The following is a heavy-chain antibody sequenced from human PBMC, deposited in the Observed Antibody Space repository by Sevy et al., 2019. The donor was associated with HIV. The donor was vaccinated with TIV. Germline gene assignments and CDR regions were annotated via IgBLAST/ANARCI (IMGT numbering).Heavy chain of an antibody. V-gene: IGHV3-48*02. D-gene: IGHD1-26*01. J-gene: IGHJ5*01. CDR2: ISSSSSTI. Sequence: GGSLRLSCAASRFTFSSYSMNWVRQAPGKGLEWVSYISSSSSTIYYADSVKGRFTISRDNAKNSLYLQMNSLRDEDTAVYYCARDRERYRGSQGWFDPWGQGTLVTVSS. CDR3: ARDRERYRGSQGWFDP. CDR1: RFTFSSYS.